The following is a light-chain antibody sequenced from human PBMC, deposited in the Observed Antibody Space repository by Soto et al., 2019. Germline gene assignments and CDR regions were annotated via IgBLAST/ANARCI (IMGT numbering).Light chain of an antibody. Sequence: QSALTQPASVSGSPGQSITISCTGTSCDVGGYNYVYWYQQHPGKAPKLMIYEVSNRPSGVSNRFSGSKAGNTASLTISGHQAEDEADYYCSSYTSISTHVFGTGTKLTVL. CDR1: SCDVGGYNY. V-gene: IGLV2-14*01. J-gene: IGLJ1*01. CDR3: SSYTSISTHV. CDR2: EVS.